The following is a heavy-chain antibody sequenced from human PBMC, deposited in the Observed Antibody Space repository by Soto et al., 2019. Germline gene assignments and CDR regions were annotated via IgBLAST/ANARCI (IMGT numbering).Heavy chain of an antibody. V-gene: IGHV1-69*13. CDR3: ARRYCSGGSCHRGTSNWFDH. CDR1: GGTFSSYA. J-gene: IGHJ5*02. Sequence: SVKVSCKASGGTFSSYAISWVRQAPGQGLEWMGGIIPIFGTANYAQKFQGRVTITADESTSTAYMELSSLRSEDTAVYYCARRYCSGGSCHRGTSNWFDHGGQGTLVTVSS. CDR2: IIPIFGTA. D-gene: IGHD2-15*01.